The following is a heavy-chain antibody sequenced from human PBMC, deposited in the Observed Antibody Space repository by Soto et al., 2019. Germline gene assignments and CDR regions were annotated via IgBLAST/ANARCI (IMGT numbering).Heavy chain of an antibody. CDR1: GGSISSGGYS. J-gene: IGHJ4*02. V-gene: IGHV4-30-2*05. Sequence: SETLSLTCAVSGGSISSGGYSWSWIRQPPGKGLEWIGYISHSGSTYYNPSLKSRATISVDTSKNQFSLKLSSVTAADTAVYYCARARGARYFDYWGQGTLVTAPQ. CDR3: ARARGARYFDY. D-gene: IGHD2-15*01. CDR2: ISHSGST.